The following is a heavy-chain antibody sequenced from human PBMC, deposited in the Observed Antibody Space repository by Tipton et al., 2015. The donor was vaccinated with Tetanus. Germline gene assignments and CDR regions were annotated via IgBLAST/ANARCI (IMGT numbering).Heavy chain of an antibody. CDR2: LYFSGNT. CDR3: ARAGEGGYDATMGFYYYYMDV. J-gene: IGHJ6*03. D-gene: IGHD5-12*01. CDR1: GASISTYS. Sequence: TLSLTCTVPGASISTYSWTWIRQSPGKGLEWIAYLYFSGNTNYNPSLKTRVTMSPDTSKNQVSLGLNSVTAADTAVYYCARAGEGGYDATMGFYYYYMDVWGKGTTVTVSS. V-gene: IGHV4-59*01.